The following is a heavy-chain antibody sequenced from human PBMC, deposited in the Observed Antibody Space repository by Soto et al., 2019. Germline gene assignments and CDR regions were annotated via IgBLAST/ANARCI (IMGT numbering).Heavy chain of an antibody. V-gene: IGHV3-7*04. CDR2: IKPDGSEK. Sequence: GGSLRLSCVGSGFTFSSYWMSWVRQAPGKGLEWVANIKPDGSEKYYVDSVKGRFTTSRDNAENSLYLQVNSLRAEDTAVYYCARDLYRPLAYWGQGTLVTVSS. D-gene: IGHD4-4*01. J-gene: IGHJ4*02. CDR3: ARDLYRPLAY. CDR1: GFTFSSYW.